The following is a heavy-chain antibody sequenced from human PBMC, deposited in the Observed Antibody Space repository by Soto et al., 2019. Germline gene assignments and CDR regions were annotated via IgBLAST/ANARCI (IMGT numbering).Heavy chain of an antibody. CDR3: AKDFKVSGSHYGALNYYYGMDV. CDR1: GFTFSTYG. V-gene: IGHV3-30*18. D-gene: IGHD3-10*01. Sequence: GGSLRLSCAASGFTFSTYGMQWGRQAPGQGLEWVAVISYDGYLKYYVDAVKGRFTVARDNSKNTLFLEMNSLRVEDTAVYFCAKDFKVSGSHYGALNYYYGMDVWGQGTTVTVSS. CDR2: ISYDGYLK. J-gene: IGHJ6*02.